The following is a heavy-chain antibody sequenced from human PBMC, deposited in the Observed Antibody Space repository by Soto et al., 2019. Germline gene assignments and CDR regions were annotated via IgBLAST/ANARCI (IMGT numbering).Heavy chain of an antibody. J-gene: IGHJ5*02. Sequence: ASLNVSCKAAGYTFTGYYIHLFLHSSLQGLELMGLINPNSGGTNYAQKFQGRVTMTRDTSISTAYMELSRLRSDDTAVYYCARDLSGIVVVTDDIRSWFEHRGTGNLVPVSS. CDR1: GYTFTGYY. CDR2: INPNSGGT. D-gene: IGHD2-2*02. V-gene: IGHV1-2*06. CDR3: ARDLSGIVVVTDDIRSWFEH.